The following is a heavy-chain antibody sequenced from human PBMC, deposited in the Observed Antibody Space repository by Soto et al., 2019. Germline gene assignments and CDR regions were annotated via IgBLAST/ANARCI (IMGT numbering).Heavy chain of an antibody. J-gene: IGHJ6*02. Sequence: GESLKISCKGSGYGFGNYWIGWVRQMPGKGLEWMGIIYPGDSDTRYRPSVHGQVAISVDKSASTAYLQWNSVKASDTAIYFSARLNPIYRSGRSRHNFFYYGMDVWAQGTTVTVSS. CDR3: ARLNPIYRSGRSRHNFFYYGMDV. V-gene: IGHV5-51*01. D-gene: IGHD2-15*01. CDR1: GYGFGNYW. CDR2: IYPGDSDT.